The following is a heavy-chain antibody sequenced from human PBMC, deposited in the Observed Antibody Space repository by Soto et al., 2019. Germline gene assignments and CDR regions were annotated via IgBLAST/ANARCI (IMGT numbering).Heavy chain of an antibody. CDR3: ARRGSGSYYDY. CDR1: GFTFSSYA. V-gene: IGHV3-23*01. CDR2: ISGSGDST. J-gene: IGHJ4*02. D-gene: IGHD1-26*01. Sequence: EVQLLESGGGLVQPGGSLRLSCAASGFTFSSYAMRWVRQAPGKGLEWVSAISGSGDSTYYADSVKGRFTISRDNSKNRLYLQMNSLRAEDTAKYYCARRGSGSYYDYWGQGTLVTVSS.